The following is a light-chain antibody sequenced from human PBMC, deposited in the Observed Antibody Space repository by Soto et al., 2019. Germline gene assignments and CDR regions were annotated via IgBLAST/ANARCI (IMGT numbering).Light chain of an antibody. CDR2: KVS. CDR3: MQGTHWPWT. Sequence: VMTQSPLSLPVTLGQPASISCRSSQSLLYSDGNTYLSWFQQRPGQSPRRLIYKVSDRDSGGPDRFSGSGSGTDFTLTISRVEAEDVGVYYCMQGTHWPWTFGHGTKVEIK. J-gene: IGKJ1*01. V-gene: IGKV2-30*01. CDR1: QSLLYSDGNTY.